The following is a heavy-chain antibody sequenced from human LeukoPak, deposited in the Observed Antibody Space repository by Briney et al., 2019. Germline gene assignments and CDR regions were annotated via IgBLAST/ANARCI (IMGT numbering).Heavy chain of an antibody. J-gene: IGHJ4*02. CDR3: ARLGGEAAAGKGESDY. CDR2: IYYSGST. CDR1: GGSISSSSYY. D-gene: IGHD6-13*01. V-gene: IGHV4-39*01. Sequence: SETLSLTCTVSGGSISSSSYYWGWIRQPPGKGLEWIGSIYYSGSTYYNPSLKSRVTISVDTSKNQFSLKLSSVTAADTAVYYCARLGGEAAAGKGESDYWGQGTLVTVSS.